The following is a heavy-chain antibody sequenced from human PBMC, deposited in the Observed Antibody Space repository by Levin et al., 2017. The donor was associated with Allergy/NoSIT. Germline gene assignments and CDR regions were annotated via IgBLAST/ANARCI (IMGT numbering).Heavy chain of an antibody. V-gene: IGHV1-8*01. J-gene: IGHJ5*02. Sequence: ASVKVSCKASGYTFTSYDINWVRQATGQGLEWMGWMNPNSGNTGYAQKFQGRVTMTRNTSISTAYMELSSLRSEDTAVYYCAREGEIGYCSGGSCYANWFDPWGQGTLVTVSS. CDR3: AREGEIGYCSGGSCYANWFDP. D-gene: IGHD2-15*01. CDR1: GYTFTSYD. CDR2: MNPNSGNT.